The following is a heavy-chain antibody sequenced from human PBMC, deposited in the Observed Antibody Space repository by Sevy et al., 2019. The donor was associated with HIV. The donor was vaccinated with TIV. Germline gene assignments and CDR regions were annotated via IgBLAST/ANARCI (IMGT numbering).Heavy chain of an antibody. D-gene: IGHD6-13*01. CDR1: GFALSSHA. V-gene: IGHV3-30-3*01. Sequence: GGSLRLSCAASGFALSSHAMHWVRQAPGKGLEWVATISYEGTETFYAASVGGRFTISRDNSKNMLSLQINSLRPEDTAVYYCARDGGYSIKWYPLYWGHGTLVTVSS. J-gene: IGHJ4*01. CDR3: ARDGGYSIKWYPLY. CDR2: ISYEGTET.